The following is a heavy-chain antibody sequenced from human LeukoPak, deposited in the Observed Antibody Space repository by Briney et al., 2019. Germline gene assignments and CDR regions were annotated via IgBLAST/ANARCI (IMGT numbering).Heavy chain of an antibody. D-gene: IGHD3-3*01. J-gene: IGHJ4*02. V-gene: IGHV3-33*01. Sequence: GRSLRLSCAASGFTFSSYGMHWVRQAPGKGLEWVAVIWYDGSNKYYADSVKGRFTISRDNSKNTLYLQMNSLRAEDTAVYYCAGDGFWSGYYNFDYWGQGTLVTVSS. CDR1: GFTFSSYG. CDR3: AGDGFWSGYYNFDY. CDR2: IWYDGSNK.